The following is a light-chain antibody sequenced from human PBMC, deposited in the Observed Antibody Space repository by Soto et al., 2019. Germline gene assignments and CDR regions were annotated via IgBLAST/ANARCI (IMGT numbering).Light chain of an antibody. CDR2: EGS. CDR3: CSYAGSSGDV. J-gene: IGLJ1*01. CDR1: SSDVGSYNL. V-gene: IGLV2-23*01. Sequence: QSALTQPASVSGSPGQSITISCTGTSSDVGSYNLVSWYQQHPGKAPKLIIFEGSKRPSGVSNRFSGSKSGNTASLTISGLQAEDEADYYCCSYAGSSGDVFGTGTKLTVL.